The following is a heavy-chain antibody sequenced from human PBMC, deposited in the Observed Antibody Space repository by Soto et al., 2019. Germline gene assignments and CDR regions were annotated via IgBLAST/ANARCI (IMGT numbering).Heavy chain of an antibody. D-gene: IGHD2-15*01. V-gene: IGHV1-69*10. Sequence: SVKVSRKDSGGAFDSYTRSLVRRATGQGVEWXGAXXPXVXXXNXXXKFQGRVTIIADNSTSTAYTELSGLKSEDTPVYYCARDFVSYGLDVWGKGTTVTVSP. CDR2: XXPXVXXX. CDR3: ARDFVSYGLDV. CDR1: GGAFDSYT. J-gene: IGHJ6*01.